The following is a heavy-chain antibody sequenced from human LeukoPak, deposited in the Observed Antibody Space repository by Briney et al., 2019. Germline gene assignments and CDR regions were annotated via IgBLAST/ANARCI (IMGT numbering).Heavy chain of an antibody. CDR3: ARHPRGVVAETY. Sequence: SETLSLTCTVSGGSISSYYWSWIRQPPGKGREWIGYIYYSGSTYYNPSLKSRVSISVDTSKGQFSLTLSSVTAADTAVFYCARHPRGVVAETYWGQGTLVTVSS. CDR2: IYYSGST. D-gene: IGHD5-12*01. CDR1: GGSISSYY. J-gene: IGHJ4*02. V-gene: IGHV4-59*08.